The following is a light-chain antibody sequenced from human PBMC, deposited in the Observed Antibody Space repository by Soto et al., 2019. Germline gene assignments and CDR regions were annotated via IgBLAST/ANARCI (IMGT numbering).Light chain of an antibody. J-gene: IGLJ3*02. CDR3: SSYTSISKGV. CDR2: DVS. CDR1: SSDVGGYNY. V-gene: IGLV2-14*01. Sequence: QSALTQPASVSGSPGQSITISCTGTSSDVGGYNYVSWYQQHPGKAPKLMIYDVSNRPSGVSNRFSGSKSGNTASLTISGLQAEDEADYSCSSYTSISKGVFGGGTKLTVL.